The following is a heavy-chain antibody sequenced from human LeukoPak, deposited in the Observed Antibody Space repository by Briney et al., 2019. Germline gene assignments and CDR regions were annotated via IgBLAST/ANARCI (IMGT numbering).Heavy chain of an antibody. CDR1: GGSFSGYY. D-gene: IGHD6-13*01. CDR2: INHSGST. Sequence: SETLSLTCAVYGGSFSGYYWSWIRQPPGKGLEWIGEINHSGSTNYNPSLKSRVTMSVDTSKNQFSLKLSSVTAADTAVYYCARDREIAAAGYYYYYMDVWGKGTTVTISS. V-gene: IGHV4-34*01. J-gene: IGHJ6*03. CDR3: ARDREIAAAGYYYYYMDV.